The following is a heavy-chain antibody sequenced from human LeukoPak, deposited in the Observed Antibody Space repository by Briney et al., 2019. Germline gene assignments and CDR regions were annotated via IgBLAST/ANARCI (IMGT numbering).Heavy chain of an antibody. J-gene: IGHJ4*02. CDR3: ASGYSSSWYYFDY. Sequence: ASVKVSCKASGYTFTSYGISWVRQAPGQGLEWMGWINAGNGNTKYSQKFQGRVTITRDTSASTAYMELSSLRSEDTAVYYCASGYSSSWYYFDYWGQGTLVTVSS. CDR1: GYTFTSYG. CDR2: INAGNGNT. V-gene: IGHV1-3*01. D-gene: IGHD6-13*01.